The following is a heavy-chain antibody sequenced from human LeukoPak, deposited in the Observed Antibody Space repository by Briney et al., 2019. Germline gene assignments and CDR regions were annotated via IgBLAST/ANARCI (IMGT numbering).Heavy chain of an antibody. J-gene: IGHJ4*02. CDR2: IYYSGST. V-gene: IGHV4-39*01. CDR3: ARTRYYYNSRSYGAPYYFDY. Sequence: SETLSLTCAVSGGSISSNSYYWGWIRQPPGKGLEGIGSIYYSGSTYYNPSLKSRGPISVDTSKTQSSLKLSSVTAADTAVYSCARTRYYYNSRSYGAPYYFDYWGQGTLVTVSS. D-gene: IGHD3-10*01. CDR1: GGSISSNSYY.